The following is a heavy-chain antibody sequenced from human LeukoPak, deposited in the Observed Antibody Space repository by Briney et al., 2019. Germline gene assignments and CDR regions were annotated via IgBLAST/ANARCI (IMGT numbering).Heavy chain of an antibody. CDR2: INAGNGNT. Sequence: GASVKVSCKASGYTFTSYAMHWVRQAPGQRLEWMGWINAGNGNTKYSQKFQGRVTITRDTSASTAYMELSSLRSEDTAVYYCARGPYGSGWSPTYFDYWGQGTLVTVSS. D-gene: IGHD6-19*01. CDR1: GYTFTSYA. J-gene: IGHJ4*02. CDR3: ARGPYGSGWSPTYFDY. V-gene: IGHV1-3*01.